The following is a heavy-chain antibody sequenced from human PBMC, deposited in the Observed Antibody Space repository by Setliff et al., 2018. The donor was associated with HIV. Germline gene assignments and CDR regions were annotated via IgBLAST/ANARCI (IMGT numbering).Heavy chain of an antibody. V-gene: IGHV3-30*02. CDR2: IWYDGSKE. CDR1: GFKFNNYG. J-gene: IGHJ6*03. Sequence: PGGSLRLSCAASGFKFNNYGMHWVRQAPGKGLEWVAVIWYDGSKEYYADSVKGRFTISRDNSKNTLYLQMNSLRPEDTAVYYCAKDPTSRWGYYMDVWGKGTTVTVSS. D-gene: IGHD2-2*01. CDR3: AKDPTSRWGYYMDV.